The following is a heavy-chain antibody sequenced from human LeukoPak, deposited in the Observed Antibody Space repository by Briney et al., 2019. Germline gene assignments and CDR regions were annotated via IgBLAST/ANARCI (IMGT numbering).Heavy chain of an antibody. Sequence: GGSLRLSCAAPGFTFTTYAMSWVRQAPGKGLEWVSTISAGDGSYTYYTDSVRGRFTISRDNPKNTLYLQMNSLRAEDTALYYCAKTGQFDSWGQGTLVTVSS. J-gene: IGHJ5*01. CDR2: ISAGDGSYT. CDR1: GFTFTTYA. V-gene: IGHV3-23*01. CDR3: AKTGQFDS.